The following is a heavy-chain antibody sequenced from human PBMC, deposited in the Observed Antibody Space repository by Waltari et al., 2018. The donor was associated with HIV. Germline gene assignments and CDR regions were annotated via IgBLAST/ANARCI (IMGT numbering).Heavy chain of an antibody. CDR3: ARDTLNFFFGLDV. Sequence: EEQLVESGGGLVHPGGSLKLSCAASGFSFGAYAMNWVRLVPGKGIELIAYMSNSRINRKNVDSVRGRFTITRDNTQKSLSMQMNNLIDEDTAKYFCARDTLNFFFGLDVWGHGTTDAVSS. CDR1: GFSFGAYA. V-gene: IGHV3-48*02. J-gene: IGHJ6*02. CDR2: MSNSRINR.